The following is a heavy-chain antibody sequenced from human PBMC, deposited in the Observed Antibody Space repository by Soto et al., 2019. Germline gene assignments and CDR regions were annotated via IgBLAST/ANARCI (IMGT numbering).Heavy chain of an antibody. CDR1: GFTFSTCS. V-gene: IGHV3-48*01. D-gene: IGHD2-2*01. Sequence: EVQLVESGGGLIQPGGSLRLSCAASGFTFSTCSMNWVRQAPGKGLEWVSYSSSTSSTIYYADSVKGRFTISRDNAKNSLYLQMNSLRAEDTAVYYCAGPVVPTANDWLDTWGQGTLVTVSS. J-gene: IGHJ5*02. CDR3: AGPVVPTANDWLDT. CDR2: SSSTSSTI.